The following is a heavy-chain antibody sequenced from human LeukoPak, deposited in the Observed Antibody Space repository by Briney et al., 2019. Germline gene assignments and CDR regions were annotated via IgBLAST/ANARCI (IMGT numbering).Heavy chain of an antibody. CDR2: TYDSGTT. V-gene: IGHV3-53*01. D-gene: IGHD6-19*01. Sequence: GGSLRLSCATSGFTVSSNYMSWVRQAPGKGLEWVSVTYDSGTTYYADSVKGRFLIFRDTSKNTVDLQMNSLRVEDTAVYYCAGRRSSGWYAYWGQGTLVTVSS. CDR1: GFTVSSNY. CDR3: AGRRSSGWYAY. J-gene: IGHJ4*02.